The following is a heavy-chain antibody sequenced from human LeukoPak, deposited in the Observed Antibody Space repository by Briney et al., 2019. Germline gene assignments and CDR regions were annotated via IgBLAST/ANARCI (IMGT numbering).Heavy chain of an antibody. CDR3: ARVDGSCSGGSCPSGNWFDP. CDR2: FHTRGST. CDR1: RGSISSGNYY. D-gene: IGHD2-15*01. J-gene: IGHJ5*02. V-gene: IGHV4-61*02. Sequence: PSQTLSLTSTVSRGSISSGNYYWSWIRQPAGKGLEWIGRFHTRGSTNYNPSLKSRVIISVDTSKNQFSLKLNSVTAADTAVYYCARVDGSCSGGSCPSGNWFDPWGQGTLVTVSS.